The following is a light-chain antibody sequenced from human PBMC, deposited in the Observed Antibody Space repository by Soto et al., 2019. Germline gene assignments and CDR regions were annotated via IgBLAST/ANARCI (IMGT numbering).Light chain of an antibody. CDR1: HDTRTY. J-gene: IGKJ4*01. V-gene: IGKV1-33*01. CDR3: QQYDNLPLT. CDR2: DAS. Sequence: DIQMTQSPSSLSASVGVRVTITCQASHDTRTYLYWYQQKPGKAPQLLIYDASNLETGVPSRFRGSGCGTEFTFTSSSLQPEEIATYDGQQYDNLPLTYCGGTKVESK.